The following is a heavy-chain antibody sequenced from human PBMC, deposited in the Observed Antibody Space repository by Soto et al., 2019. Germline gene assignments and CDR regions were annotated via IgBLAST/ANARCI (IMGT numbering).Heavy chain of an antibody. V-gene: IGHV1-18*01. CDR1: GYTFTXYG. D-gene: IGHD2-8*01. CDR2: IAAYNGYT. Sequence: QVQLVQSGAEVKKPGDTXXVSXKASGYTFTXYGISWVRQAPGQGLEWMGWIAAYNGYTNYAQNLQGRVTMTTDTSTSTAYMELRSLRSDDTAVYYCARIPNERGGWFDPWGQGTLVTVSS. J-gene: IGHJ5*02. CDR3: ARIPNERGGWFDP.